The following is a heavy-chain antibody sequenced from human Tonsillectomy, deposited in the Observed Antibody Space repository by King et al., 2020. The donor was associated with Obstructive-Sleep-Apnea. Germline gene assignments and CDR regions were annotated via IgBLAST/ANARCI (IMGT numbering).Heavy chain of an antibody. CDR2: IIPILGIA. V-gene: IGHV1-69*04. J-gene: IGHJ4*02. CDR1: GGTFSSYA. CDR3: ARDRMDTSSSSYSYFDY. D-gene: IGHD6-6*01. Sequence: QLVQSGAEVKKPGSSVKVSCKASGGTFSSYAISWVRQAPGQGLEWMGGIIPILGIANYAQKFQGRVTITADKSTSTAYMELSSLRSEDTAVYYCARDRMDTSSSSYSYFDYWGQGTLVTVSS.